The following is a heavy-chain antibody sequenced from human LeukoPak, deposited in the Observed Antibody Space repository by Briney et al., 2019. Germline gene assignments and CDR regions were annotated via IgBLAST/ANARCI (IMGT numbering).Heavy chain of an antibody. CDR3: ARPGSYFSQDAFDI. CDR2: ISYDGSNK. J-gene: IGHJ3*02. V-gene: IGHV3-30-3*01. Sequence: PGRSLTLSCAASGFPFSSYAMHWVRPAPRKGLEWWAFISYDGSNKYYADSVKGRFTISRDNSKNTLYLQMNSLRAEDTAVYSCARPGSYFSQDAFDIWGQGTMVTVSS. D-gene: IGHD1-26*01. CDR1: GFPFSSYA.